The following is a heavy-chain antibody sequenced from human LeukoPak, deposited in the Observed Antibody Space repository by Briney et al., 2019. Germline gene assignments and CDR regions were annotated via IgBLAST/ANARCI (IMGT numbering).Heavy chain of an antibody. V-gene: IGHV3-23*01. J-gene: IGHJ3*02. D-gene: IGHD2-21*02. Sequence: PGGSLRLSCAASGFTFSSYAMSWVRQAPGKGLEWVSAISGGGGSKYYADSVKGRFTISRDNSKNTLYLQMNSLRAEDTAVYYCARVCGGDCRNDAFDNWGQGTMVTVSS. CDR1: GFTFSSYA. CDR2: ISGGGGSK. CDR3: ARVCGGDCRNDAFDN.